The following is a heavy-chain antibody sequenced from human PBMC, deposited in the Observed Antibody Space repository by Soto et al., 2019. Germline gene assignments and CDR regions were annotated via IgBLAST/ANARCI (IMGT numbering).Heavy chain of an antibody. V-gene: IGHV4-61*01. CDR1: GGSVSSGSYY. CDR2: IYYSGST. D-gene: IGHD3-22*01. CDR3: ARGKYYYDSSGYHLYSGENYYYYYGMDV. Sequence: KPSETLSLTCTVSGGSVSSGSYYWSWIRQPPGKGLEWIGYIYYSGSTNYNPSLKSRVTISVDTSKNQFSLKLSSVTAADTAVYYCARGKYYYDSSGYHLYSGENYYYYYGMDVWGQGTTVTVSS. J-gene: IGHJ6*02.